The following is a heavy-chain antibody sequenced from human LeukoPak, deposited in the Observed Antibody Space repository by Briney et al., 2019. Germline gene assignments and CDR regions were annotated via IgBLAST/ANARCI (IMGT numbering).Heavy chain of an antibody. V-gene: IGHV3-23*01. CDR3: AKAGRRLGFGELCLAY. D-gene: IGHD3-10*01. CDR2: ISGSGGST. J-gene: IGHJ4*02. CDR1: GFTFSSYA. Sequence: GGSLRLSCAASGFTFSSYAMSCVRQAPGKGLEWVTAISGSGGSTYYADSVKGRFTISRDNSKNTLYLQMNSLRAEDTAVYYCAKAGRRLGFGELCLAYWGQGTLVTVSS.